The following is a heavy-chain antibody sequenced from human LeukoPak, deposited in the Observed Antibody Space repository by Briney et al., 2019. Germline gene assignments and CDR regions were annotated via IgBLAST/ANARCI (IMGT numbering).Heavy chain of an antibody. CDR3: ASRGSGSSQHYFDY. V-gene: IGHV4-30-2*01. CDR2: IYHSGST. J-gene: IGHJ4*02. Sequence: SETLSLTRAVSGGSISSGGYSWSWIRQPPGKGLEWIGYIYHSGSTYYNPSLKSRVTISVDRSKNQFSLKLSSVTAADTAVYYCASRGSGSSQHYFDYWGQGTLVTVSS. D-gene: IGHD3-10*01. CDR1: GGSISSGGYS.